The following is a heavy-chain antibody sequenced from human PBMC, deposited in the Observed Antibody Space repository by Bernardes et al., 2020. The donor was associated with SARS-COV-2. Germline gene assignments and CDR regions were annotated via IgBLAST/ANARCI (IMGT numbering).Heavy chain of an antibody. CDR1: GDSIISNY. CDR2: IYHNGNS. V-gene: IGHV4-59*08. Sequence: TLSLTCTVSGDSIISNYWSWIRQPPGKGLEWIGYIYHNGNSNYNPSLRGRVTMSVDMAKNQFSLKLSSVTATDTAVYYCARREWNSLTDDYYFDFWGQGTLVTVSS. CDR3: ARREWNSLTDDYYFDF. J-gene: IGHJ4*02. D-gene: IGHD1-7*01.